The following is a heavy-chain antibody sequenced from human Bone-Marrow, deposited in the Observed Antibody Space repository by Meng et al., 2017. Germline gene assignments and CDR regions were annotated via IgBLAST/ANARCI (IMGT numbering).Heavy chain of an antibody. Sequence: QVQLQESGPGVVKPSETLSLTCTVSGGSISSYYWSWIRQPPGKRLEWIGYIYDSGTTNYNPSLRSRVTISADTSNNQFSLKLNSVTAADTAVYYCARGGASSIWFDPWGQGTLVTVSS. V-gene: IGHV4-59*01. CDR2: IYDSGTT. J-gene: IGHJ5*02. CDR1: GGSISSYY. D-gene: IGHD2-2*01. CDR3: ARGGASSIWFDP.